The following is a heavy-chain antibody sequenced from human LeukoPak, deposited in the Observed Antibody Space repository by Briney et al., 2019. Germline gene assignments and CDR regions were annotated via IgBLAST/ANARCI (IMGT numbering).Heavy chain of an antibody. CDR3: AKGPPRDSSSYYFDY. V-gene: IGHV3-9*03. CDR2: ISWNSGSI. CDR1: GFTFDDYA. Sequence: PGGSLRLSCAASGFTFDDYAMHWVRQAPEKGLEWVSGISWNSGSIGYADSVKGRFTISRDNAKNSLYLQMNSLRAEDMALYYCAKGPPRDSSSYYFDYWGQGTLVTVSS. J-gene: IGHJ4*02. D-gene: IGHD6-6*01.